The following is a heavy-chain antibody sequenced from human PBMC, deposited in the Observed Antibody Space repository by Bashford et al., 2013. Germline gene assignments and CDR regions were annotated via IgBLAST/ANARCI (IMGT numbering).Heavy chain of an antibody. CDR1: GFTFGDFA. CDR2: LRSGRSGGAP. Sequence: GSLRLSCTTSGFTFGDFAMTWFRQAQEGTGVGWFRLRSGRSGGAPEHAASVKGRFSISRDDSRSTAYLQMNSLKIEDTGMYYCSRGTNYEDHAFDVWGQGQWSPSPQ. V-gene: IGHV3-49*03. J-gene: IGHJ3*01. D-gene: IGHD4/OR15-4a*01. CDR3: SRGTNYEDHAFDV.